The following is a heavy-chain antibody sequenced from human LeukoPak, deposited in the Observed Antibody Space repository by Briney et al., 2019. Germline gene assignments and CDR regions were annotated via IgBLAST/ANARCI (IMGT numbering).Heavy chain of an antibody. CDR1: GGSISSSSYY. Sequence: SETLSLTCTVSGGSISSSSYYWGWIRQPPGKGLEWIGSIYYSGSTYYNPSLKSRVTISVDTSKNQFSLKLSSVTAADTAVYYCARVITVRGVIFDYWGQGTLVTVSS. V-gene: IGHV4-39*07. J-gene: IGHJ4*02. D-gene: IGHD3-16*01. CDR3: ARVITVRGVIFDY. CDR2: IYYSGST.